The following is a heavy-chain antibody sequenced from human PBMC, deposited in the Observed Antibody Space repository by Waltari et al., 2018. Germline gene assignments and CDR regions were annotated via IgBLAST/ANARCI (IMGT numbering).Heavy chain of an antibody. V-gene: IGHV4-34*01. Sequence: QVQLQQWGAGLLKPSETLSLTCAVYGGSFSGYYWCWIRQPPGKGLEWIGEINHSGSTKYSPALKIRVTGSVDTSKNQFSLKLSSVTAADTVVYYCARAGISGGYYFPDYWGQGTLVTVSS. D-gene: IGHD1-26*01. J-gene: IGHJ4*02. CDR2: INHSGST. CDR1: GGSFSGYY. CDR3: ARAGISGGYYFPDY.